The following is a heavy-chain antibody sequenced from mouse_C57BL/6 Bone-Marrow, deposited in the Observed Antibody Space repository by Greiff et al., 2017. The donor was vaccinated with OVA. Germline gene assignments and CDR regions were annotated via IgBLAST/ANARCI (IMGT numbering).Heavy chain of an antibody. CDR1: GYTFTSYW. CDR2: IDPSDSYT. V-gene: IGHV1-50*01. CDR3: ARFGNYLPWAMDY. Sequence: QVQLQQPGAELVKPGASVKLSCKASGYTFTSYWMQWVKQRPGQGLEWIGEIDPSDSYTNYNQKFKGKATLTVDTSSSTAYMQLSSLTSEDSAVYYCARFGNYLPWAMDYWGQGTSVTVSS. J-gene: IGHJ4*01. D-gene: IGHD2-1*01.